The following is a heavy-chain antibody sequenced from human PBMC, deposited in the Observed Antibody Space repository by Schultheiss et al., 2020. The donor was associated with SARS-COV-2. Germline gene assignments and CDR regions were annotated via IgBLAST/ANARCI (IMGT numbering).Heavy chain of an antibody. CDR2: IYYSGST. D-gene: IGHD3-16*01. J-gene: IGHJ4*02. CDR3: ARGWGLNY. V-gene: IGHV4-39*01. Sequence: SETLSLTCTVSGGSISSSSYYWGWIRQPPGKGLEWIGSIYYSGSTYYNPSLKSRVTISVDTSKNQFSLRLSSVTAADTAVYYCARGWGLNYWGQGTLVTVSS. CDR1: GGSISSSSYY.